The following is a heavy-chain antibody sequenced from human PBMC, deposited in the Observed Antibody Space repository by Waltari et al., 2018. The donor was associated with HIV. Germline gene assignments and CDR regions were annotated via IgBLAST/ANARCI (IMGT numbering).Heavy chain of an antibody. J-gene: IGHJ4*02. CDR2: INPNSGGT. CDR1: GYSFTDYH. D-gene: IGHD3-10*01. CDR3: ATGRGVVNY. Sequence: QVQLVQSGAEVKKSGASVKVSCKASGYSFTDYHRHWVRQAPGQGLEWMGRINPNSGGTNYAQKFQGRVTMTRDTSISTAYMDLSSLRSDDTAVYFCATGRGVVNYWGQGTLVTVSS. V-gene: IGHV1-2*06.